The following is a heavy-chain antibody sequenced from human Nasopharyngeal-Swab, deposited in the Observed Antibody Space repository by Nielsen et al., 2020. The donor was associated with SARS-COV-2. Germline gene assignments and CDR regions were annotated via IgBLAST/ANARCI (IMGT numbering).Heavy chain of an antibody. CDR3: ERNHNWGCDAFDL. CDR2: IYYSGTT. J-gene: IGHJ3*01. V-gene: IGHV4-59*08. D-gene: IGHD1-1*01. CDR1: GCSISDYY. Sequence: SETLSLTCTVSGCSISDYYWSWIRQPPGKGLEWVGYIYYSGTTNYNPSLESRVTISIDMSKNQFSLKLYSVTAADTAVYYCERNHNWGCDAFDLWGQGTMVTVSS.